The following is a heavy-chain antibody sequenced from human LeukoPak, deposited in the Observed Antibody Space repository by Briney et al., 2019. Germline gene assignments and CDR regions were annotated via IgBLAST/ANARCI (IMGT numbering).Heavy chain of an antibody. D-gene: IGHD1-1*01. CDR2: IWSDGSNK. J-gene: IGHJ4*02. CDR3: ARDPAGSGFAFDS. Sequence: GGSLRLSCAASGFIFSNDAMHWVRQAPGKGLEWVAFIWSDGSNKYYADSVKGRFTISRDNSEDTLYLQMNSLRVEDTAVYYCARDPAGSGFAFDSWGQGALVTVSS. CDR1: GFIFSNDA. V-gene: IGHV3-33*01.